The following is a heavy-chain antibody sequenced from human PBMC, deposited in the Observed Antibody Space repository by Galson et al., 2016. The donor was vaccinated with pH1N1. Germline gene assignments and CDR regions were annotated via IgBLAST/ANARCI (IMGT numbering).Heavy chain of an antibody. CDR3: ASDSYYYGMDV. CDR1: GFTFSSYE. Sequence: SLRLSCAASGFTFSSYEMNWVRQAPGKGLEWVSYISSNSSTIYYADSVKGRFTISRDNAKNSLYLQMNSLRAEDTALYYCASDSYYYGMDVWGQGTTVTVSS. CDR2: ISSNSSTI. V-gene: IGHV3-48*03. J-gene: IGHJ6*02.